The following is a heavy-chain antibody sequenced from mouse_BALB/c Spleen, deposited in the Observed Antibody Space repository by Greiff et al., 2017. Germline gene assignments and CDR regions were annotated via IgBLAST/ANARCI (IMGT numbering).Heavy chain of an antibody. D-gene: IGHD2-10*02. V-gene: IGHV3-2*02. J-gene: IGHJ3*01. CDR1: GYSITSDYA. CDR2: ISYSGST. CDR3: ARKEYGNYGVAY. Sequence: DVKLQESGPGLVKPSQSLSLTCTVTGYSITSDYAWNWIRQFPGNKLEWMGYISYSGSTSYNPSLKSRISITRDTSKNQFFLQLNSVTTEDTATYYCARKEYGNYGVAYWGQGTLVTVSA.